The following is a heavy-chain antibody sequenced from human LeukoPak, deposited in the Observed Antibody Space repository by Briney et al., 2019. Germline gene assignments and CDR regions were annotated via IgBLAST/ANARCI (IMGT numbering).Heavy chain of an antibody. D-gene: IGHD3-10*01. CDR2: ISSSSSYI. J-gene: IGHJ4*02. Sequence: GGSLRLSCAASGFTFSSCSMNWVRQAPGKGLEWVSSISSSSSYIYYADSVKGRFTISRDNAKNSLYLQMNSLRVEDTAVYYCASLCGSGSPMWYWGQGTLVTVSS. CDR1: GFTFSSCS. CDR3: ASLCGSGSPMWY. V-gene: IGHV3-21*01.